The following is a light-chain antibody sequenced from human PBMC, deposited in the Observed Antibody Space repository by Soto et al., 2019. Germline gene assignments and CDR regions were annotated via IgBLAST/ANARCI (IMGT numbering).Light chain of an antibody. J-gene: IGKJ1*01. CDR3: QHYNSYSEA. Sequence: DIQMTQSPSTLCGSVGDRVTISCLASQTISTWLAWYQQEPGKAPKLLIHKASSLQSGVPSRFSGSGSGTEFTLTISSLQPDDFATYYCQHYNSYSEAFGQGTKVDIK. CDR1: QTISTW. CDR2: KAS. V-gene: IGKV1-5*03.